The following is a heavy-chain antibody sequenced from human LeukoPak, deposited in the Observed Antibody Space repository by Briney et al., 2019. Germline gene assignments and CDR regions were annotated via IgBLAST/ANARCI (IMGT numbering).Heavy chain of an antibody. D-gene: IGHD2-2*02. CDR3: ARGGNVDIVVVPAAILDY. V-gene: IGHV4-34*01. CDR1: GGSFSGYY. J-gene: IGHJ4*02. CDR2: INHSGST. Sequence: SETLSLTCAVYGGSFSGYYWSWIREPPGKGLEWIGEINHSGSTNYNPSLKSRVTISVDTSKNQFSLKLSSVTAADTAVYYCARGGNVDIVVVPAAILDYWGQGTLVTVSS.